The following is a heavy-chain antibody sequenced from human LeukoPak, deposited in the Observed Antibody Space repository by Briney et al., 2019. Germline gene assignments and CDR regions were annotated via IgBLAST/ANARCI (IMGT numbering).Heavy chain of an antibody. D-gene: IGHD1-26*01. CDR1: GFTFSSYA. J-gene: IGHJ3*02. CDR3: AKDRSRRNSGGYSDAFDI. Sequence: GGSLRLSCAASGFTFSSYAMSWVRQAPGKGLEWVSAISGSGGSTYYADSVKGRFTISRDNSKNTLYLQMNSLRAEDTAVYYCAKDRSRRNSGGYSDAFDIWGQGTMVTVSS. V-gene: IGHV3-23*01. CDR2: ISGSGGST.